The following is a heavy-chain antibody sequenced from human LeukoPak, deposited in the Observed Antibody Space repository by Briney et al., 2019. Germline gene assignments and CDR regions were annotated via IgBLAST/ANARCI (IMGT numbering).Heavy chain of an antibody. CDR2: IYLGGPDS. V-gene: IGHV5-51*01. Sequence: GESLKISCKASGHSITSYWIGWVRQVPGKGLEWMGNIYLGGPDSRYRPSFQGQVTISADKSITTAYLQRSSLKASDTAIYYCARRGHGSSWYYFDYWGQGTLVTVSS. CDR1: GHSITSYW. D-gene: IGHD6-13*01. J-gene: IGHJ4*02. CDR3: ARRGHGSSWYYFDY.